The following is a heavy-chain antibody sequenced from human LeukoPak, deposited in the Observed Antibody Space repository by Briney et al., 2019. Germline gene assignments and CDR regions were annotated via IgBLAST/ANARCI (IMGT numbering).Heavy chain of an antibody. D-gene: IGHD3-10*01. CDR3: ARADDFGEADNWFDP. CDR2: IIPIFGTA. J-gene: IGHJ5*02. Sequence: SVKVSCKASGGTFSSYAISWVRQAPGQGLEWMGGIIPIFGTANYAQKFQGRVTITTDESTSTAYMELSSLRSEDTAVHYCARADDFGEADNWFDPWGQGTLVTVSS. CDR1: GGTFSSYA. V-gene: IGHV1-69*05.